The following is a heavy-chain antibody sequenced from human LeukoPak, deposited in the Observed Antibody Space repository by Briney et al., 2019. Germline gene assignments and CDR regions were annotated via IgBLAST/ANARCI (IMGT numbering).Heavy chain of an antibody. J-gene: IGHJ4*02. CDR1: GYTFTGYY. D-gene: IGHD6-19*01. CDR2: INPNSGGT. Sequence: GASVKLSCKASGYTFTGYYMHWVRQAPGQGLEWMGWINPNSGGTNYAQKFQGRVTMTRDTSISTAYMELSRLRSDDTAVYYCARDPRFSYSSGWFYFDYWGQGTLVTVSS. V-gene: IGHV1-2*02. CDR3: ARDPRFSYSSGWFYFDY.